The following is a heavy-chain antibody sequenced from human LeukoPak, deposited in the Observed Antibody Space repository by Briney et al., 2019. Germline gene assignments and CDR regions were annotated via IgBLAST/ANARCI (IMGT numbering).Heavy chain of an antibody. V-gene: IGHV3-7*01. Sequence: GGSLRLSCAASGFTFSSYWMSWVRQAPGKGLEWVANIKQDGSEKYYVDSVKGRFTISRDNAKNSLYLQMNSLRAEDTAVYYXARXDYDFWSGYPALDYWGQGTLVTVSS. CDR2: IKQDGSEK. J-gene: IGHJ4*02. CDR3: ARXDYDFWSGYPALDY. D-gene: IGHD3-3*01. CDR1: GFTFSSYW.